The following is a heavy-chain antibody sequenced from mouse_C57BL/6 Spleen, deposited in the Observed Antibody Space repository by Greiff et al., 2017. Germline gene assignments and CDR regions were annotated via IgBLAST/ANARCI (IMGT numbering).Heavy chain of an antibody. J-gene: IGHJ1*03. Sequence: QVQLQQPGAELVMPGASVKLSCKASGYTFTSYWMPWVKQRPGQGLEWIGEIDPSDSYTNYNQKFKGKSTLTVDKSSSTAYMQLSSLTSEDSAVYYCARGGTTVGTEYFDVWGTGTTVTVSS. CDR2: IDPSDSYT. D-gene: IGHD1-1*01. V-gene: IGHV1-69*01. CDR3: ARGGTTVGTEYFDV. CDR1: GYTFTSYW.